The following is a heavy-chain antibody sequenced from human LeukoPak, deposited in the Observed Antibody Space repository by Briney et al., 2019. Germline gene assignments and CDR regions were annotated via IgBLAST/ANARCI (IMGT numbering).Heavy chain of an antibody. CDR3: ARSSGYYFDAFDI. CDR2: IYYSGSI. D-gene: IGHD3-22*01. CDR1: GGSISSSSYY. J-gene: IGHJ3*02. Sequence: SETLSLTCTVSGGSISSSSYYWGWIRQPPGKGLEWIGYIYYSGSIYYNPSLKSRVTMSVDTSKNQFSLKLSSVTAVDTAVYYCARSSGYYFDAFDIWGQGTMVTVSS. V-gene: IGHV4-39*07.